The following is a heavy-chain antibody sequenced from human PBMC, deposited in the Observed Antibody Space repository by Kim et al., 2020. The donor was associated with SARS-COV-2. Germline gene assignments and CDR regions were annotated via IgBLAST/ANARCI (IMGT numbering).Heavy chain of an antibody. V-gene: IGHV3-23*01. D-gene: IGHD3-3*01. Sequence: GGSLRLSCAASGFTFSSYAMSWVRQAPGKGLEWVSAISDSGDRTYYADSVKGRFTISRDNSKNTLYLQMNSRRAEDTAVYYCAKGGGSLAGLLLQNWLDPWGQGTLVSVSS. CDR3: AKGGGSLAGLLLQNWLDP. J-gene: IGHJ5*02. CDR1: GFTFSSYA. CDR2: ISDSGDRT.